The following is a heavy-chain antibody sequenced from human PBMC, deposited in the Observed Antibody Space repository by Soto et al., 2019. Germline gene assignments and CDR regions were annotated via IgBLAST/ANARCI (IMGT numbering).Heavy chain of an antibody. CDR2: IIPILGIA. CDR3: ARSEEYCSSTSCYVSDY. CDR1: GGTFSSYT. V-gene: IGHV1-69*02. J-gene: IGHJ4*02. D-gene: IGHD2-2*01. Sequence: ASVKVSCKASGGTFSSYTISWVRQAPGQGLEWMGRIIPILGIANYAQKFQGRVTITADKSTSTAYMELSSLRSEDTAVYYCARSEEYCSSTSCYVSDYWGQGTLVTVSS.